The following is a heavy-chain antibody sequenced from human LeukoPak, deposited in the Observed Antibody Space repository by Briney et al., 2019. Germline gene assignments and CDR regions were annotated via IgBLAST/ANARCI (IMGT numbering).Heavy chain of an antibody. Sequence: SETLSLTCAVSGGSISSGGYSWSWIRQPPGKGLEWTGYIYHSGSTYYNPSLKSRVTISVDRSKNQFSLKLSSVTAADTAVYYCARVWGGSYFDYWGQGTLVTVSS. CDR2: IYHSGST. D-gene: IGHD1-26*01. V-gene: IGHV4-30-2*01. CDR1: GGSISSGGYS. CDR3: ARVWGGSYFDY. J-gene: IGHJ4*02.